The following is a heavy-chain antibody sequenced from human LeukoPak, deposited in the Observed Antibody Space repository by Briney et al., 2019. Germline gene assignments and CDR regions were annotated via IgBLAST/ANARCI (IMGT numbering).Heavy chain of an antibody. Sequence: GGSLRLSRAASGFTFSSYSMNWVRQAPGKGLEWVSSIGSTGTDTYYADSVRGRFAVSRDDAKKSLYLQMNSLRAEDAAVYYCARDYLVVPAAMWWFDPRGQGTLVTVSS. D-gene: IGHD2-2*01. CDR1: GFTFSSYS. CDR2: IGSTGTDT. J-gene: IGHJ5*02. CDR3: ARDYLVVPAAMWWFDP. V-gene: IGHV3-21*01.